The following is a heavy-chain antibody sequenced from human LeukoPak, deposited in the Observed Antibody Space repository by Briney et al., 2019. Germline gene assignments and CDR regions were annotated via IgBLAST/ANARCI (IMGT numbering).Heavy chain of an antibody. D-gene: IGHD6-13*01. J-gene: IGHJ4*02. V-gene: IGHV3-30*02. Sequence: GGSLRLSCAASGFTFSSYGMHWVREAPGKGLEWVAFIRYDGSNKYYADSVKGRFTISRDNAKNSLYLQINSLRAEDTAVYYCARMQLVRWGQGTLVTVSS. CDR1: GFTFSSYG. CDR2: IRYDGSNK. CDR3: ARMQLVR.